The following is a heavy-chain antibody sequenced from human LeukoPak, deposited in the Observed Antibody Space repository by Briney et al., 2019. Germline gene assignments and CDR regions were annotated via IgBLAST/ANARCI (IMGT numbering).Heavy chain of an antibody. J-gene: IGHJ4*02. D-gene: IGHD5-18*01. CDR2: ISWNSGSI. V-gene: IGHV3-9*01. Sequence: GRSLRLSCAASGFTFDDYAMHWVRQAPGKGLEWVSGISWNSGSIGYADSVKGRFTISRDNAKSSLYLQMNSLRAEDTALYYCAKEVGYSYGYDYWGQGTLVTVSS. CDR1: GFTFDDYA. CDR3: AKEVGYSYGYDY.